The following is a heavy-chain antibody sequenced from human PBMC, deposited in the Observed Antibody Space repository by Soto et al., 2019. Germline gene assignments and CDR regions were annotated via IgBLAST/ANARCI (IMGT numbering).Heavy chain of an antibody. J-gene: IGHJ4*02. D-gene: IGHD6-13*01. CDR2: IYYSGST. CDR3: ARTSSSSWHFTDPYYFDY. CDR1: GGSISSSSYY. V-gene: IGHV4-39*01. Sequence: QLQLQESGPGLVKPSETLSLTCTVSGGSISSSSYYWGWIRQPPGKGLEWIGSIYYSGSTYYNPSLKSRVTISVDTSKNQFSLKLSSVTAADTAVYYCARTSSSSWHFTDPYYFDYWGQGTLVTVSS.